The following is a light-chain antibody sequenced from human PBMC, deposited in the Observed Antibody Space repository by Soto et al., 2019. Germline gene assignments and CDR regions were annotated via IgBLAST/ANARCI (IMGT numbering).Light chain of an antibody. CDR2: TTT. CDR1: QSVTSSC. J-gene: IGKJ3*01. V-gene: IGKV3-20*01. Sequence: EIELTQSPGTLSLSPGERATPPCPASQSVTSSCSAWYQRKPGEAPRLLNRTTTIWATDIPDRFSGSWSGPDFTLTISRLHPEDSAVYYCQQCGGRPLFSLGPGVKVD. CDR3: QQCGGRPLFS.